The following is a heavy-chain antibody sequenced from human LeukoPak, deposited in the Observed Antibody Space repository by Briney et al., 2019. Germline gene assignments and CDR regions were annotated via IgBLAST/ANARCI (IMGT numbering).Heavy chain of an antibody. CDR2: IYRVGIT. CDR1: GFTVRRNY. D-gene: IGHD3-10*02. Sequence: GGSLRLSCAASGFTVRRNYMSWVRQAPGKGLEWVSVIYRVGITYYADSVRGRFTISRDNSKNTLYLQMNSLRVEDTAIYYCTRGMLRQPPDYWGQGMLVTVSS. J-gene: IGHJ4*02. CDR3: TRGMLRQPPDY. V-gene: IGHV3-53*05.